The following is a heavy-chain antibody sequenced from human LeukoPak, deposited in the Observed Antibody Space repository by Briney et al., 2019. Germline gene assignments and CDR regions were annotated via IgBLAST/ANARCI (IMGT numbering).Heavy chain of an antibody. CDR3: AKDSLTWGGNWCDP. V-gene: IGHV1-18*01. CDR2: ISAYNGNT. CDR1: GYTFTSYG. J-gene: IGHJ5*02. D-gene: IGHD7-27*01. Sequence: GASVKVSCKASGYTFTSYGISWVRQAPGQGLEWMGWISAYNGNTNYAQKLQGRVTMTTDTSTSTAYMELRSLRSDDTAVYYCAKDSLTWGGNWCDPWGQGTLVTVSS.